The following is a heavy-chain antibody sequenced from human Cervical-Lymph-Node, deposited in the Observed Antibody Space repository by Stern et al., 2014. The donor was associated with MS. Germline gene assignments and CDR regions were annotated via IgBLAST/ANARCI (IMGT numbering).Heavy chain of an antibody. V-gene: IGHV4-34*01. Sequence: QVQLQQWGAGLLKPSETLSLTCAVYGGSFSGYYWRWIRQPPGKGVEWIGKINHSGRTTYNPSPKSGVTISVATAKNQSSLKLSSVTAADTAVYYCACRRRGPIGYWGQGTLVTVSS. J-gene: IGHJ4*02. CDR3: ACRRRGPIGY. CDR1: GGSFSGYY. D-gene: IGHD3-10*01. CDR2: INHSGRT.